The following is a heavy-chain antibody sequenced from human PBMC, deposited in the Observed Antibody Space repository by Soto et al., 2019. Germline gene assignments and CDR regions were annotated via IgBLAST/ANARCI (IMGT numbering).Heavy chain of an antibody. D-gene: IGHD6-6*01. CDR3: AKDRIAARLRGNGFDP. CDR2: ISGSGGST. CDR1: GFTFSSYA. V-gene: IGHV3-23*01. J-gene: IGHJ5*02. Sequence: EVQLLESGGGLVQPGGSLRLSCAASGFTFSSYAMSWVRQAPGKGLEWVSAISGSGGSTYYADSVKGRFTISRDNSKNTLYLQMNSLRAEDTAVYYCAKDRIAARLRGNGFDPWGQGTLVTVSS.